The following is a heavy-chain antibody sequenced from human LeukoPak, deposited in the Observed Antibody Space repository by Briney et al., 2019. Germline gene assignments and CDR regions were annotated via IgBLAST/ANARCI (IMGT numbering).Heavy chain of an antibody. CDR1: GFTFSSYE. V-gene: IGHV3-48*03. CDR2: ISSSGSTI. D-gene: IGHD3-10*02. J-gene: IGHJ6*04. Sequence: GGSLRLSCAASGFTFSSYEMNCVRQAPGKGLEWVSYISSSGSTIYYADSVKGRFTISRDNAKNSLYLQMNSVRAEDTAVYYCAELGITMIGGVWGKGTTVTISS. CDR3: AELGITMIGGV.